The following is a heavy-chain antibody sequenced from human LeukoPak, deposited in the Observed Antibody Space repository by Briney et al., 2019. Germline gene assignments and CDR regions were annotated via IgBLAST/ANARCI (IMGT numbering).Heavy chain of an antibody. D-gene: IGHD5-24*01. Sequence: GESLKISCKCSGYRFTSDSIAWVRQMPGKGLEWMGIIYPSDSETRYSPSFQGQVTISADKSISTAYLQWSSLKASDTAIYYCARSPRWLQLWYYFDYWGQGTLVTVSS. CDR1: GYRFTSDS. CDR2: IYPSDSET. J-gene: IGHJ4*02. V-gene: IGHV5-51*01. CDR3: ARSPRWLQLWYYFDY.